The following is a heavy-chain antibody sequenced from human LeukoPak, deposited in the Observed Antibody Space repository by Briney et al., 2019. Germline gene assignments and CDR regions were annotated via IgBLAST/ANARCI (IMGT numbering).Heavy chain of an antibody. CDR1: GYTFTSYA. CDR2: INTNTGNP. D-gene: IGHD2-15*01. Sequence: ASVKVSFKASGYTFTSYAMNWGRQAPGQGLEWMGWINTNTGNPTYAQGFTGRFVFSLDTSVSTAYLQISSLKAEDTAVYYCARGTRGPYYYGMDVWGQGTTVTVSS. V-gene: IGHV7-4-1*02. J-gene: IGHJ6*02. CDR3: ARGTRGPYYYGMDV.